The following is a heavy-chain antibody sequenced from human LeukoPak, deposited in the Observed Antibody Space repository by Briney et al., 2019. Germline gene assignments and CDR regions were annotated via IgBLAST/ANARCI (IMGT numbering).Heavy chain of an antibody. V-gene: IGHV4-31*03. CDR3: ARAMIEYGMDV. CDR2: IYYSGST. CDR1: GGSISSGGYY. D-gene: IGHD3-16*01. Sequence: PSETLSLTCTVSGGSISSGGYYWSWIRQHPGKGLEWIGYIYYSGSTYYSPSLKSRVTISVDTSKNQFSLKLSSVTAADTAVYYCARAMIEYGMDVWGQGTTVTVSS. J-gene: IGHJ6*02.